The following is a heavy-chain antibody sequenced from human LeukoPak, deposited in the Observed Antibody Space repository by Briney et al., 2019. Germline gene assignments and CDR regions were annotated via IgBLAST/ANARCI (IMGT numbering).Heavy chain of an antibody. V-gene: IGHV3-11*06. J-gene: IGHJ1*01. D-gene: IGHD1-26*01. CDR3: ARVGATWNFQH. CDR1: GFTFGDYY. CDR2: ISSSSSDT. Sequence: GWSLRLSCAASGFTFGDYYLTWIRQAPGKGLEWVSYISSSSSDTNYADSVRGRFTISRDNANKSLYLQMNSLRDEDTAVYYCARVGATWNFQHWGQGALVTVSS.